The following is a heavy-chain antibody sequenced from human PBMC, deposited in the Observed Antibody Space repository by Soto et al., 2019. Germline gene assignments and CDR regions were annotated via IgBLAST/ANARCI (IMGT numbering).Heavy chain of an antibody. CDR2: IDWDDDK. CDR1: GFSLSTSGMC. J-gene: IGHJ4*02. V-gene: IGHV2-70*11. CDR3: ARILSYYDSSGHYYTLFHY. D-gene: IGHD3-22*01. Sequence: SGPTLVSPTQTLTLTCTCSGFSLSTSGMCVSWIRQPPGKALEWLARIDWDDDKYYSTSLKTRLTISKDTSKNQVVLTMTNMDPVDTATYYCARILSYYDSSGHYYTLFHYWGQGTLVTVSS.